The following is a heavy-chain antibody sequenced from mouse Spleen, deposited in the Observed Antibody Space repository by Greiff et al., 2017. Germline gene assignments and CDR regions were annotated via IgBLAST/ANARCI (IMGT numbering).Heavy chain of an antibody. CDR2: IHPNSGST. CDR1: GYTFTSYW. V-gene: IGHV1-64*01. J-gene: IGHJ1*01. CDR3: ARCGGDSWYFDV. Sequence: QVQLQQPGAELVKPGASVKLSCKASGYTFTSYWMHWVKQRPGQGLEWIGMIHPNSGSTNYNEKFKSKATLTVDKSSSTAYMQLSSLTSEDSAVYYCARCGGDSWYFDVWGAGTTVTVSS. D-gene: IGHD2-13*01.